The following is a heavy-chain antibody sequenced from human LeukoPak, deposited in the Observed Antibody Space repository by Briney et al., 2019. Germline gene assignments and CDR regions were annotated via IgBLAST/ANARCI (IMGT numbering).Heavy chain of an antibody. J-gene: IGHJ6*02. D-gene: IGHD1-26*01. Sequence: SETLSLTCTVSGGSISSYYWSWIRQPPGKGLEWIGYIYYSGSTNYNPSLKSRVTISVDTSKNQFSLKLSSVTAADTAVYYCASRPRVSGSYYGMDVWGQGTTVTVSS. CDR1: GGSISSYY. V-gene: IGHV4-59*01. CDR3: ASRPRVSGSYYGMDV. CDR2: IYYSGST.